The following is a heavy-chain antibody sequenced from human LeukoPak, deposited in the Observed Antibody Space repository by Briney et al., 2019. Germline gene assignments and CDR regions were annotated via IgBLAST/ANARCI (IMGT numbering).Heavy chain of an antibody. CDR2: IKQDGSEK. Sequence: GGSLRLSCAASGFTFSSYWMSWVRQAPGKGLEWVANIKQDGSEKFYVDSVKGRFTISRDNAKNSLYLQMNSLRVEDTAVYYCARVEGHYDWIYYYGMDVWGQGTTVTVSS. J-gene: IGHJ6*02. D-gene: IGHD3-3*01. CDR1: GFTFSSYW. CDR3: ARVEGHYDWIYYYGMDV. V-gene: IGHV3-7*01.